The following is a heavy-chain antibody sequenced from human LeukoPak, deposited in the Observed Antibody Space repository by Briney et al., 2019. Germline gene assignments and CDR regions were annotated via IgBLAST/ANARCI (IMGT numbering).Heavy chain of an antibody. CDR1: GGPISSSSYY. Sequence: PSETLSLTCTVSGGPISSSSYYWGWIRQPPGKGLEWIGSIYYRGSTDYNPSLKSRVTMYVDTSKNQFSLKLNSVTAADTAVYYCATKRSGWYNYYYMDVWGKGTTVTVSS. D-gene: IGHD6-19*01. CDR2: IYYRGST. J-gene: IGHJ6*03. CDR3: ATKRSGWYNYYYMDV. V-gene: IGHV4-39*01.